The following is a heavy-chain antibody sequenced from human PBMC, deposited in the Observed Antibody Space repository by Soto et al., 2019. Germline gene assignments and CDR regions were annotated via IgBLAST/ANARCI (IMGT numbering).Heavy chain of an antibody. CDR3: ARDSVTRVSSDIPGMDV. CDR1: GFDFSTYA. J-gene: IGHJ6*02. Sequence: EVRLLESGGGLVQPGGSLRLSCVASGFDFSTYAMSWVRQAPGKGLEWDSVIGEGGVSSVYADAVKGRFTISRDNSKNTLYLQMTSLRVDDTAMYYCARDSVTRVSSDIPGMDVWGQGTTVSVSS. CDR2: IGEGGVSS. D-gene: IGHD3-10*01. V-gene: IGHV3-23*01.